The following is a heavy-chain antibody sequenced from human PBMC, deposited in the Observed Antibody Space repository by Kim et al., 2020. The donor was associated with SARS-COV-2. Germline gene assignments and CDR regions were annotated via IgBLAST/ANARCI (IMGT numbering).Heavy chain of an antibody. D-gene: IGHD6-19*01. CDR1: GFTFDDYA. J-gene: IGHJ6*02. Sequence: GGSLRLSCAASGFTFDDYAMNWVRQAPGKGLEWVSGIRWNSVSIGYADSVKGRFTISRDNAKNSLYLQMNSLRAEDTALYYCAKGSSGWDWYYYGIDVWGQGTTVTVSS. V-gene: IGHV3-9*01. CDR3: AKGSSGWDWYYYGIDV. CDR2: IRWNSVSI.